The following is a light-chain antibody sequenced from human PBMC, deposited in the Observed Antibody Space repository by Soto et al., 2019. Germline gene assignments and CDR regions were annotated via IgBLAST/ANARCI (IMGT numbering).Light chain of an antibody. J-gene: IGLJ1*01. CDR2: EVN. CDR3: NSYTSRYTFV. Sequence: QSALTQPASVAGSPGQSITISCTGTSSDAGGYNYVSWYQQKSGRAPKLMIYEVNKRPSEVSSRFTGSKSGNTASLTISGLQPEDEADYYCNSYTSRYTFVLGTGTKVTVL. V-gene: IGLV2-14*01. CDR1: SSDAGGYNY.